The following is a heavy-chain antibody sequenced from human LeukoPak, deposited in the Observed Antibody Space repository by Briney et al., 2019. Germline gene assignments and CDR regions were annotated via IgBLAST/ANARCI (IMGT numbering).Heavy chain of an antibody. CDR2: MRQDGGEK. CDR3: ARDGTAAGLYFDL. V-gene: IGHV3-7*01. J-gene: IGHJ4*01. CDR1: GFTFSSYW. D-gene: IGHD6-13*01. Sequence: GGSLRLSCAVSGFTFSSYWMNWVRQAPGKGLEWVASMRQDGGEKSYVDSVKGRFTISRDNTKNSLYLQMSSLRAEDTAVYYCARDGTAAGLYFDLWGQGTLVTVSS.